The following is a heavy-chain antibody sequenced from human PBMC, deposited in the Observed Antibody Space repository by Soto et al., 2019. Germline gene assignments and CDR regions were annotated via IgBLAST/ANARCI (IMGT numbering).Heavy chain of an antibody. V-gene: IGHV2-5*01. CDR1: GFSLSTSGVG. Sequence: SGPTLVNPTQTLTLTCSFSGFSLSTSGVGVGWIRQSPGKALEGLALIYWSGDEHYRPSLKSRLRITKDTSKNHVVLMMTDMDPVDTATYYCAAGTATLPVFSCDICGQRPMV. CDR3: AAGTATLPVFSCDI. D-gene: IGHD1-1*01. CDR2: IYWSGDE. J-gene: IGHJ3*02.